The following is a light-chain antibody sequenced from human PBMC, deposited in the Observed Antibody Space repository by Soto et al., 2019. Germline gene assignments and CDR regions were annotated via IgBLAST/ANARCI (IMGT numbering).Light chain of an antibody. CDR1: QSVTVNS. V-gene: IGKV3-20*01. CDR3: QQYGDSPLT. Sequence: EILLTQSPSTLSLSPGEGVTLSCRASQSVTVNSLAWYQQKPGQTPKLLIYAASTRAAAVPDRFNGSGSGTDFALTISRLEPEDFAVYYCQQYGDSPLTFGPGTKVDIK. CDR2: AAS. J-gene: IGKJ3*01.